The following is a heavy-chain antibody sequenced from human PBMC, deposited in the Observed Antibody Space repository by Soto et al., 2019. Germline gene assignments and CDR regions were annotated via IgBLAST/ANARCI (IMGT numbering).Heavy chain of an antibody. Sequence: SETLSLTCTVSGGSISSYYWSWIRQPPGKGLEWIGYIYYSGSTNYNPSLKSRVTISVDTSKNQFSLKLSSVTAADTAVYYCAREFWFGELLPYGMDVWGQGTTVTVSS. J-gene: IGHJ6*02. D-gene: IGHD3-10*01. CDR2: IYYSGST. V-gene: IGHV4-59*01. CDR3: AREFWFGELLPYGMDV. CDR1: GGSISSYY.